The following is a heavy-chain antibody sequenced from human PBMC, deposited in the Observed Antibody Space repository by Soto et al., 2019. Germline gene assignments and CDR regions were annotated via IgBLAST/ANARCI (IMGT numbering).Heavy chain of an antibody. J-gene: IGHJ5*02. CDR3: AHSGSSRPHNWFDP. V-gene: IGHV2-5*02. D-gene: IGHD6-13*01. CDR1: GFSLSTSGVG. Sequence: QITLKESGPTLVKPTQTLTLTCTFSGFSLSTSGVGVGWIRQPPGKALEWLALIYWDDDKRYSPSLKSRLTITKDTAKNQVVLTMTNMDPVDTATYYCAHSGSSRPHNWFDPWGQGTLVTVSS. CDR2: IYWDDDK.